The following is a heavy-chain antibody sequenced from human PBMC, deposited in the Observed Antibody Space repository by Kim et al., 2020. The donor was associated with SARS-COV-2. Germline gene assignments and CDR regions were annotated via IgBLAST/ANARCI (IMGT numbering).Heavy chain of an antibody. V-gene: IGHV3-53*04. Sequence: GGSLRLSCAASGFTVSSNYMSWVRQAPGKGLEWVSVIYSGGSTYYADSVKGRFTISRHNSKNTLYLQMNSLRAEDTAVYYCARHPRIAADLWVDYWGQGTLVTVSS. CDR2: IYSGGST. D-gene: IGHD6-13*01. J-gene: IGHJ4*02. CDR1: GFTVSSNY. CDR3: ARHPRIAADLWVDY.